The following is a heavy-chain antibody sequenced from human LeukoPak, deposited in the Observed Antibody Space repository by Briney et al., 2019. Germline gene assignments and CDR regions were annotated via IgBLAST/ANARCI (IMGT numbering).Heavy chain of an antibody. J-gene: IGHJ4*02. Sequence: VASVKVSCKVSGYTLPELSMHWVRQAPGKGLEWMGGFDPENGETIYAQKFQGRVTMTEDTSTDTAYMELSSLRSEDTAVYYCAIASPYGSGSYYRPLAYWGREPWPPSPQ. CDR1: GYTLPELS. V-gene: IGHV1-24*01. CDR3: AIASPYGSGSYYRPLAY. CDR2: FDPENGET. D-gene: IGHD3-10*01.